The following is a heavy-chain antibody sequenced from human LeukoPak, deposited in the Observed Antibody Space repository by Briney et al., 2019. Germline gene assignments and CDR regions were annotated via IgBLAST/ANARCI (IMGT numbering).Heavy chain of an antibody. D-gene: IGHD1-26*01. V-gene: IGHV3-33*01. Sequence: GGSLRLSCAASGFTFSSYGMHWVRQAPGNGLEWVAVIWYDGSNKYYADSVKGRFTISRDNSKNTLYLQMNSLRAEDTAVYYCAREVGATCYYYYGMDVWGQGTTVTVSS. CDR2: IWYDGSNK. CDR1: GFTFSSYG. J-gene: IGHJ6*02. CDR3: AREVGATCYYYYGMDV.